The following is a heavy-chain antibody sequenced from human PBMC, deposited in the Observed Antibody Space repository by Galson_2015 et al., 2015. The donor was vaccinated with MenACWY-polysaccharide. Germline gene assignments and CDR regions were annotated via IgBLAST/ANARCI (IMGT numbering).Heavy chain of an antibody. CDR2: IKQDGSAE. D-gene: IGHD7-27*01. V-gene: IGHV3-7*01. Sequence: LRLSCAASGFTFSNYWLSWVRQAPGKGLEWVANIKQDGSAEYYVDSVRGRFTISRDNAKNSVYLQMSSLRAEDTAVYYCARDNWDDYWGQGTLVTVSS. CDR3: ARDNWDDY. J-gene: IGHJ4*02. CDR1: GFTFSNYW.